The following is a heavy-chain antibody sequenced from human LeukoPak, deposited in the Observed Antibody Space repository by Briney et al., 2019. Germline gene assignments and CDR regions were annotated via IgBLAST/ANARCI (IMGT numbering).Heavy chain of an antibody. D-gene: IGHD6-19*01. J-gene: IGHJ4*02. CDR1: GYTFTSYD. Sequence: ASVKVSCKASGYTFTSYDINWVRQATGQGLEWMGWMNPKSGNTGYAQKFQGRVTMTRNTSISTAYMELSSLRSEDTAVYYCARGGGGIAVAGRDFDYWGQGTLVTVSS. V-gene: IGHV1-8*01. CDR3: ARGGGGIAVAGRDFDY. CDR2: MNPKSGNT.